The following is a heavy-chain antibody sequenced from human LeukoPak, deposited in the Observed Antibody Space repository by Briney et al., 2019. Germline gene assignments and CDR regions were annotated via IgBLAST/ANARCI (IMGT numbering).Heavy chain of an antibody. V-gene: IGHV3-7*01. CDR2: IKQDGSEK. Sequence: PGGSLRLSCAASGFTFSSYWMSWVRQAPGKGLEWVANIKQDGSEKYYVDSVKGRFTISRDNAKNSLYLQMNSLRAEDTAVYYCARERYYDFWSGYLFDYWGQGTLVTVSS. J-gene: IGHJ4*02. D-gene: IGHD3-3*01. CDR1: GFTFSSYW. CDR3: ARERYYDFWSGYLFDY.